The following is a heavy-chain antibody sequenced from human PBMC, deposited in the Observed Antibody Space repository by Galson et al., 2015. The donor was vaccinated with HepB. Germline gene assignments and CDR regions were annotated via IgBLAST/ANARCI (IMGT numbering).Heavy chain of an antibody. D-gene: IGHD6-19*01. CDR2: ISYDGGNK. CDR3: SKDPYLYSALAGTMAGFDS. CDR1: GFTISNYG. V-gene: IGHV3-30*18. Sequence: SLRLSCAASGFTISNYGMHWVRQAPGKGLEWVAVISYDGGNKYYADSVKGRFTISRDNSKNTLYLQMNSLRAEDTALYYCSKDPYLYSALAGTMAGFDSWGQGALVTVSS. J-gene: IGHJ4*02.